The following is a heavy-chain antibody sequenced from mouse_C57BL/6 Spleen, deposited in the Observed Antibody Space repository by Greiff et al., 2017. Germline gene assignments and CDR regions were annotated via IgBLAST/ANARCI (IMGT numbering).Heavy chain of an antibody. CDR1: GYSITSGYY. D-gene: IGHD2-4*01. CDR2: ISYDGSN. Sequence: DVKLQESGPGLVKPSQSLSLTCSVTGYSITSGYYWNWIRQFPGNKLEWMGYISYDGSNNYNPSLKNRISITRDTSKNQFFLKLNSVTTEDTATYYCARDDYDVGWYFDVWGTGTTVTVSS. V-gene: IGHV3-6*01. CDR3: ARDDYDVGWYFDV. J-gene: IGHJ1*03.